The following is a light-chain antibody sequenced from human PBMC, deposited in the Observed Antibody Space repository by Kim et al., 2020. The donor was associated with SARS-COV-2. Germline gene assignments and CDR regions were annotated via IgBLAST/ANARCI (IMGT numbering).Light chain of an antibody. CDR3: LQHNTYPLT. CDR2: GAS. J-gene: IGKJ5*01. V-gene: IGKV1-17*01. CDR1: QDIRND. Sequence: ASVGDRVNLTCRASQDIRNDLGWYQQTPGRAPKRLICGASSLQSGVPSRFSGSGSETEFTLPISSVQPEDFATYFCLQHNTYPLTFGQGTRLEIK.